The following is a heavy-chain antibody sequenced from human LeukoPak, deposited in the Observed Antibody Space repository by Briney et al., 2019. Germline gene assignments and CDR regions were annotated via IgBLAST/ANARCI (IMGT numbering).Heavy chain of an antibody. CDR1: GFTFSSYW. J-gene: IGHJ3*02. CDR2: INSDGSRT. D-gene: IGHD1-7*01. V-gene: IGHV3-74*01. CDR3: ARVGNFRLDAFDI. Sequence: GGSLRLSCAASGFTFSSYWMQWVRQAPGKGLVWVSCINSDGSRTSYADSVKGRFTISRDNAKNTLYPQTDSLRVEDTAVYFCARVGNFRLDAFDIWGQGTMVTVSS.